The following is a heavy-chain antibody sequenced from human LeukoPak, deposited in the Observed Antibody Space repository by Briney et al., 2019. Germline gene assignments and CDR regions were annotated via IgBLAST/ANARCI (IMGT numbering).Heavy chain of an antibody. CDR2: INHSGST. CDR3: ARRIPYYYDSSGYYPPFDY. V-gene: IGHV4-34*01. Sequence: SETLSLTCAVYGGSFSGYHWSWIRQPPGKGLEWIGEINHSGSTNYNPSLKSRVTISVDTSKNQFSLKLSSVTAADTAVYYCARRIPYYYDSSGYYPPFDYWGQGTLVTVSS. D-gene: IGHD3-22*01. J-gene: IGHJ4*02. CDR1: GGSFSGYH.